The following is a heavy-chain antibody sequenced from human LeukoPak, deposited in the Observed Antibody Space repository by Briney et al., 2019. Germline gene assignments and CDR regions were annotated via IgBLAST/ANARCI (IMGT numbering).Heavy chain of an antibody. CDR2: VYTSGST. V-gene: IGHV4-4*07. J-gene: IGHJ5*02. Sequence: KPSETLSLPCTVSGGSIGRYSWSWIRQPAGKGLEWIGRVYTSGSTNYNPSLKSRVTMSVDTSKNQFSLKLNSVTAADTAVYYCAGGAWFDPWGQGTLVTVSS. CDR3: AGGAWFDP. CDR1: GGSIGRYS.